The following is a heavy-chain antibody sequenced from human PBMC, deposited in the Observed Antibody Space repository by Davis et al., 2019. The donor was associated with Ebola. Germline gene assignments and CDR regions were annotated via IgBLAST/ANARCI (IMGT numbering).Heavy chain of an antibody. Sequence: HSQTLSLTCAISGDSVSSGGWNWIRQSPSRGLEWLGRTYYTSKWYNDYEVSVKSRITINPDTSKNQFSLQLNFVTPEDAAVYYCGRGWLRTGIDYWGQGTLVTVSS. CDR3: GRGWLRTGIDY. D-gene: IGHD5-12*01. CDR1: GDSVSSGG. J-gene: IGHJ4*02. V-gene: IGHV6-1*01. CDR2: TYYTSKWYN.